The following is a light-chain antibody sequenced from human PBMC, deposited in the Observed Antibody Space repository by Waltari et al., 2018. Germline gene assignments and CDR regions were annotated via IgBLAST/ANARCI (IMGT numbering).Light chain of an antibody. CDR2: DAS. CDR1: QDITTS. Sequence: DLQLPQSPSSLSAAVGDRVTLTCQATQDITTSLSWFQQKPGKAPQLLIYDASKLQAGVPSRVSGTGSGAGFSFTITSLQPEDSATYYWQHFHNLPYTFGRGTKLQIK. CDR3: QHFHNLPYT. J-gene: IGKJ2*01. V-gene: IGKV1-33*01.